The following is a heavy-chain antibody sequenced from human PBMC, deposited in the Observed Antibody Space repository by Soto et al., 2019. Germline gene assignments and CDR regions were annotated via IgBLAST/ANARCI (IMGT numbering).Heavy chain of an antibody. D-gene: IGHD2-2*02. CDR3: ARDRGIGGRIYRFDP. V-gene: IGHV3-48*03. Sequence: EVQLVESGGGLVQPGGSLRLSCAASGFTFSSCEMNWVRQAPGKGLEWVSYISSSGTTTYYADSVKGRFTISRDNDKNSLYLQMNSLRAEDTAVYYCARDRGIGGRIYRFDPWGQGTLVTVSS. CDR1: GFTFSSCE. J-gene: IGHJ5*02. CDR2: ISSSGTTT.